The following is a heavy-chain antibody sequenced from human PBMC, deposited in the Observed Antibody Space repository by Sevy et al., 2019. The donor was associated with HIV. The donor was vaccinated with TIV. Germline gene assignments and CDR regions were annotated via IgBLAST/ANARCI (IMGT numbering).Heavy chain of an antibody. D-gene: IGHD2-15*01. CDR1: GFTFKYHC. J-gene: IGHJ4*02. CDR3: AKDGGHIDIDY. V-gene: IGHV3-30*18. Sequence: GGSLRLSCAASGFTFKYHCMHWVRQAPGKGLEWLSLISIDGSNKYYADSVKGRFTISRDNAKNTVSVQMNSLRPEDTATYYCAKDGGHIDIDYWGQGILVTVSS. CDR2: ISIDGSNK.